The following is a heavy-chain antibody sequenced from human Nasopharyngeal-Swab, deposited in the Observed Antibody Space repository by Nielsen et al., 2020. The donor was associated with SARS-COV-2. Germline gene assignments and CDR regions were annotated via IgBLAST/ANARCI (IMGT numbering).Heavy chain of an antibody. J-gene: IGHJ6*02. V-gene: IGHV3-53*05. Sequence: GGSLRLSCAASGFTFSSYSMNWVRQAPGKGLEWVSVIYSGGSTYYADSVKGRFTISRDNSKNTLYLQMNSLRAEDTAVYYCATNGIAVAGVYYYYGMDVWGQGTTVTVSS. D-gene: IGHD6-19*01. CDR2: IYSGGST. CDR3: ATNGIAVAGVYYYYGMDV. CDR1: GFTFSSYS.